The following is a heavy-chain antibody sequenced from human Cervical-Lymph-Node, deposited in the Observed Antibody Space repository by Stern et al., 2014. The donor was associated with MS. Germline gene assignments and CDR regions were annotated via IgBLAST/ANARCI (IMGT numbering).Heavy chain of an antibody. J-gene: IGHJ4*02. D-gene: IGHD5-12*01. V-gene: IGHV3-30*03. CDR1: GFTFSGYG. CDR2: ISNDGSNK. Sequence: EQLLESGGGVVQPGRSLRLSCAASGFTFSGYGMHWVRQAPGKGLEWVAVISNDGSNKYYADSLKGRFTISRDNSKNTLYLEMNSLRVEDTAVYYCATSPRGGYDSQIDFWGQGTLVTVSS. CDR3: ATSPRGGYDSQIDF.